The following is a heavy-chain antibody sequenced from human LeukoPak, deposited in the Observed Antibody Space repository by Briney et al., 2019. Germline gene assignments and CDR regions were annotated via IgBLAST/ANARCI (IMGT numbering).Heavy chain of an antibody. J-gene: IGHJ4*02. CDR1: GFTFSSYS. D-gene: IGHD3-22*01. CDR2: ISSSSSTI. CDR3: TTEYYYDSSAPRTFDY. Sequence: GGSLRLSCAASGFTFSSYSMNWVRQAPGKRLEWVSYISSSSSTIYYADSVKGRFTISRDNSKNSLYLQMNSLRAEDTAVYYCTTEYYYDSSAPRTFDYWGQGTLVTVSS. V-gene: IGHV3-48*01.